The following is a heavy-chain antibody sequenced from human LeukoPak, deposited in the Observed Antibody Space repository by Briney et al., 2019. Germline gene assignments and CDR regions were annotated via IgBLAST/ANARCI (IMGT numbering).Heavy chain of an antibody. CDR2: IKSKTDGGTT. D-gene: IGHD1-7*01. CDR1: GFTFSNAW. Sequence: GSLRLSCAASGFTFSNAWMSWVRQAPGKGLEWVGRIKSKTDGGTTDYAAPVEGRFTISRDDSKNTLYLQMNSLKTEDTAVYYCTIEGFLNWNYWGHFDYWGQGTLVTVSS. CDR3: TIEGFLNWNYWGHFDY. V-gene: IGHV3-15*01. J-gene: IGHJ4*02.